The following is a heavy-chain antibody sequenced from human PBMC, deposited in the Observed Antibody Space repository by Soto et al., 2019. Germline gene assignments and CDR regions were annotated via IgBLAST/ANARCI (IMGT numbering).Heavy chain of an antibody. CDR3: ARFSITWFGDVTDWFDP. V-gene: IGHV4-31*03. D-gene: IGHD3-10*02. CDR2: IYYSGST. Sequence: PSETLSLTCTVSGGSISSGGYYWSWIRQHPGKGLEWIGYIYYSGSTYYNPSLKSRVTISVDTSKNQFSLKLSSVTAADTAVYYCARFSITWFGDVTDWFDPRGQGTLDTVSS. J-gene: IGHJ5*02. CDR1: GGSISSGGYY.